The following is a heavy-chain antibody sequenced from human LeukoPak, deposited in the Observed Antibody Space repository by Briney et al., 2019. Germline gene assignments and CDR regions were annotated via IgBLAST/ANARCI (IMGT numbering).Heavy chain of an antibody. D-gene: IGHD3-16*02. CDR1: GGTFSSYA. V-gene: IGHV1-46*01. Sequence: GASVKVSCKASGGTFSSYAISWVRQAPGQGLEWMGLTNPSGSSTLYAQKFQGRVTMTRDMSTTTDYMELSSLRSEDTAVYYCARDNSVGDIAWWFDPWGQGTLVTVSS. CDR3: ARDNSVGDIAWWFDP. J-gene: IGHJ5*02. CDR2: TNPSGSST.